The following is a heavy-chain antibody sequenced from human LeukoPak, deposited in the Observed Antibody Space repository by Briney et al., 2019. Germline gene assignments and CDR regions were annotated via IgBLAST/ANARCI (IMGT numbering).Heavy chain of an antibody. V-gene: IGHV5-51*01. D-gene: IGHD2-2*01. CDR2: IYPGDSDT. CDR3: ARVGVVPAAIGVFGMGGYFDY. CDR1: GYSFTSYW. J-gene: IGHJ4*02. Sequence: GESLKISCKGSGYSFTSYWIGWVRHMPGKGLEWMGMIYPGDSDTRYSPSFQGQVTISADKSIRTAYLQWSSLKASDTAMYYCARVGVVPAAIGVFGMGGYFDYWGQGTLVTVSS.